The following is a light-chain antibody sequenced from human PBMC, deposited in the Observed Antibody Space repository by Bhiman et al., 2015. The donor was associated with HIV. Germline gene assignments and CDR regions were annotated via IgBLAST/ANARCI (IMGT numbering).Light chain of an antibody. CDR2: DVS. CDR1: SSDVGGYNY. J-gene: IGLJ1*01. CDR3: CSYAGSYIFYV. V-gene: IGLV2-11*01. Sequence: QSALTQPPSASGSPGQSVTISCTGTSSDVGGYNYVSWYQQHPGKAPKLMIYDVSKRPSGVPDRFSGSKSGNTASLTISGLQAEDEADYYCCSYAGSYIFYVFGTGTKVTVL.